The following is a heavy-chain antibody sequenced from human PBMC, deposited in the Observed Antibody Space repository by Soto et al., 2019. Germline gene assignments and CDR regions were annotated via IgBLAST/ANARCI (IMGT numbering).Heavy chain of an antibody. J-gene: IGHJ5*02. CDR2: IXPXXXTX. CDR1: GGTFSSYA. V-gene: IGHV1-69*06. CDR3: ARRDNWFDP. Sequence: SEKVSSMASGGTFSSYAISLVRQAPGQGRGXMXXIXPXXXTXXXAQKFQGRVTITADKSTSTAYMELSSLRSEDTAVYYCARRDNWFDPWGQGTLVTVSS.